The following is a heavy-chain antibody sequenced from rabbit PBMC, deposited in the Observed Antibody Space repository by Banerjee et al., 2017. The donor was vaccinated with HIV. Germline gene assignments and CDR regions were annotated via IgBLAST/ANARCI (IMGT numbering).Heavy chain of an antibody. Sequence: QQQLEESGGGLVKPGGTLTLTCKASGFDFSSNAMCWVRQAPGKGLELIGCIYTGGGSTYYASWVNGRFTVSRSTSLNTVTLQMTSLTAADTATYFCARDLAGVIGWNFGLWGPGTLVTVS. J-gene: IGHJ4*01. D-gene: IGHD4-1*01. V-gene: IGHV1S47*01. CDR1: GFDFSSNA. CDR2: IYTGGGST. CDR3: ARDLAGVIGWNFGL.